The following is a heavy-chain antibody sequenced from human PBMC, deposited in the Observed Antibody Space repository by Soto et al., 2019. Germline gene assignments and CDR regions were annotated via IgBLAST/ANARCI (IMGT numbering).Heavy chain of an antibody. CDR1: GFTFSSYG. J-gene: IGHJ6*02. D-gene: IGHD2-2*01. V-gene: IGHV3-30*18. CDR2: ISYDGSNK. CDR3: AKDALVVQAATERYYYYYGMDV. Sequence: QVQLVESGGGVVQPGRSLRLSCAASGFTFSSYGMHWVRQAPGKGLEWVAVISYDGSNKYYADSVKGRFTISRDNSKNTLYLQMNSLRAEDTAVYYCAKDALVVQAATERYYYYYGMDVWGQGTTVTVSS.